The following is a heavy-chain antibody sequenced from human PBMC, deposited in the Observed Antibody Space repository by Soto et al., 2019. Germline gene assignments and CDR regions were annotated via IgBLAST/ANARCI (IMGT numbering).Heavy chain of an antibody. Sequence: QVQLVQSGAEVKKPGSSVKVSCKASGGTFSSYTVSWVRQAPGQGLEWMGRIVPILGVPNYAQRFQGRVTITAGKGTNTAYMELSSLRSEDTAVYYCARDRYAYGSGRTIDSWGQGTLVTVSS. D-gene: IGHD3-10*01. J-gene: IGHJ4*02. CDR3: ARDRYAYGSGRTIDS. CDR1: GGTFSSYT. V-gene: IGHV1-69*08. CDR2: IVPILGVP.